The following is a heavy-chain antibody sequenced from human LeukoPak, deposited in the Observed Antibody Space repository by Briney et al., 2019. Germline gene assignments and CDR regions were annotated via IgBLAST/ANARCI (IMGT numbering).Heavy chain of an antibody. CDR3: AKLESRYYYAMDV. Sequence: SETLSLTCTVSGDSISSYYWSWIRQPPGKGLEWIGYIYNSGRTDYNPALKSRVTISIDTSNNQFSLKLSSVTATDSALYYCAKLESRYYYAMDVWGQGTTVTVSS. CDR1: GDSISSYY. D-gene: IGHD3-3*01. CDR2: IYNSGRT. V-gene: IGHV4-59*01. J-gene: IGHJ6*02.